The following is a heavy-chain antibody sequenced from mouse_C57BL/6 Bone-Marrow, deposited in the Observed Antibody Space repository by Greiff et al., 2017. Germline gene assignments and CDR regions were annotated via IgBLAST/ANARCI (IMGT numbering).Heavy chain of an antibody. CDR3: ARGGTTVVEYYFDY. D-gene: IGHD1-1*01. J-gene: IGHJ2*01. CDR1: GYSFTDYN. CDR2: INPNYGTT. Sequence: VQLQQSGPELVKPGASVKISCKASGYSFTDYNMNWVKQSNGKSLEWIGVINPNYGTTSYNQKFKGKATLTVDQSSSTAYMQLNSLTSGDSAVYYCARGGTTVVEYYFDYWGQGTTLTVSS. V-gene: IGHV1-39*01.